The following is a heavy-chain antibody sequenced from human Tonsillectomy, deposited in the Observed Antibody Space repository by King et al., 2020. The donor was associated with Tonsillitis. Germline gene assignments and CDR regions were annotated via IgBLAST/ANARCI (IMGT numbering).Heavy chain of an antibody. V-gene: IGHV4-39*01. D-gene: IGHD2-15*01. CDR3: AGHYQWSTFDY. CDR2: IYYSGST. Sequence: LQLQESGPGLVKPSETLSLTCTVSGGSISRSSYFWGWIRQPPGKGLEWIGSIYYSGSTYFNPSLKSRVTISVDTSKNQFSLKLSSVTAADTAVYYCAGHYQWSTFDYWGQGTLVTVSS. CDR1: GGSISRSSYF. J-gene: IGHJ4*02.